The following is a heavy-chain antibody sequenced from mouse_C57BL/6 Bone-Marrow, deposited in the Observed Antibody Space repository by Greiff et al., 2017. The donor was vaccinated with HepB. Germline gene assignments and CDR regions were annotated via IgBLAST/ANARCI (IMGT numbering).Heavy chain of an antibody. V-gene: IGHV1-18*01. Sequence: VQLQQSGPELVKPGDSVKIPCKASGYTFTDYNMDWVKQSHGKSLEWIGDINPNNGGTIYNQKFKGKAKVTVDKTSSTAYMELRSLTSEDTAVYYCARGWLPYAMDYWGQGTSVTVAS. D-gene: IGHD2-3*01. J-gene: IGHJ4*01. CDR2: INPNNGGT. CDR1: GYTFTDYN. CDR3: ARGWLPYAMDY.